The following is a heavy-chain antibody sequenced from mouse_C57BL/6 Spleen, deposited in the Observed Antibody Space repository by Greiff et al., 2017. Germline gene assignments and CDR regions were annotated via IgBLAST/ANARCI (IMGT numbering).Heavy chain of an antibody. J-gene: IGHJ1*03. D-gene: IGHD1-1*01. CDR3: ARRAYYYGSSLWYFDV. V-gene: IGHV3-6*01. CDR1: GYSITSGYY. Sequence: EVKLQESGPGLVKPSQSLSLTCSVTGYSITSGYYWNWIRQFPGNKLEWMGYISYDGSNNYNPSLKNRISITRDTSKNQFFLKLNSVTTEDTATYYWARRAYYYGSSLWYFDVWGTGTTVTVSS. CDR2: ISYDGSN.